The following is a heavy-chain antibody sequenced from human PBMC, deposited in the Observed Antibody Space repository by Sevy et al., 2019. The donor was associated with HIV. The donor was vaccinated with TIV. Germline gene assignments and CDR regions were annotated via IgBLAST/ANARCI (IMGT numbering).Heavy chain of an antibody. CDR1: GFSFSDYV. CDR3: AVAGGGAFDS. Sequence: GGSLRLSCAASGFSFSDYVLTWVRQAPGKGLEWVAAIGVRGESSYYADSVKGRSTISRDNCKNTLFLQMNSLRAEDTAVYYCAVAGGGAFDSWGQGTMVTVSS. D-gene: IGHD3-16*01. CDR2: IGVRGESS. V-gene: IGHV3-23*01. J-gene: IGHJ3*02.